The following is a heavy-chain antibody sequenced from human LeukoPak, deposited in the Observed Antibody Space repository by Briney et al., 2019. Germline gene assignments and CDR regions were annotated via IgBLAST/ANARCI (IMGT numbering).Heavy chain of an antibody. V-gene: IGHV3-7*01. Sequence: GGSLGLSCAGTGFTFNNYWMNWVRQAPGKGLEWVANIKEDGSQIYYVDSVKGRFTISRDNAKNSVYLQMNSLRAEDTAVYYCAGSSGWLFDYWGQGTLVAVSS. CDR2: IKEDGSQI. CDR3: AGSSGWLFDY. D-gene: IGHD6-19*01. CDR1: GFTFNNYW. J-gene: IGHJ4*02.